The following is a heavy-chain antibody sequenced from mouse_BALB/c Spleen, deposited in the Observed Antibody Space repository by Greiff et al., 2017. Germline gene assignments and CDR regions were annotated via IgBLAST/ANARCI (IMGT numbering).Heavy chain of an antibody. D-gene: IGHD2-2*01. V-gene: IGHV5-6*01. J-gene: IGHJ4*01. CDR3: AREDYGYESFYAMDY. CDR2: ISSGGSYT. Sequence: EVKLMESGGDLVKPGGSLKLSCAASGFTFSSYGMSWVRQTPDKRLEWVATISSGGSYTYYPDSVKGRFTISRDNAKNTLYLQMSSLKSEDTAMYYCAREDYGYESFYAMDYWGQGTSVTVSS. CDR1: GFTFSSYG.